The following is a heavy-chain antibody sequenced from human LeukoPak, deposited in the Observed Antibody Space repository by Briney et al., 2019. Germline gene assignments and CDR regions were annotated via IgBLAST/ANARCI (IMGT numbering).Heavy chain of an antibody. CDR2: ISWNSDTI. V-gene: IGHV3-9*01. CDR3: AKAGGLGSYFNWFDP. J-gene: IGHJ5*02. D-gene: IGHD3-10*01. Sequence: QTGGSLRLACAASGFTFGNYAIHWVRQAPGKGLEWVSGISWNSDTIGYADSVQGRFTISRDNAKNSVYLQMNSLRPEDTALYYCAKAGGLGSYFNWFDPWGQGTLVTVSS. CDR1: GFTFGNYA.